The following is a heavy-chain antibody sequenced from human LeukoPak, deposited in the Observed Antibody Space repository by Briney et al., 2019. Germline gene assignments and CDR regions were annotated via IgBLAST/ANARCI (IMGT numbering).Heavy chain of an antibody. CDR3: ARDDPPTEVVAAT. Sequence: VASVKVSCKASGGTFSSYAISWVRQAPGQGLEWMGRIIPILGIANYAQKFQGRVTITADKSTSTAYMELSSLRSEDTAVYYCARDDPPTEVVAATWGQGTLVTVSS. CDR2: IIPILGIA. CDR1: GGTFSSYA. D-gene: IGHD2-15*01. J-gene: IGHJ4*02. V-gene: IGHV1-69*04.